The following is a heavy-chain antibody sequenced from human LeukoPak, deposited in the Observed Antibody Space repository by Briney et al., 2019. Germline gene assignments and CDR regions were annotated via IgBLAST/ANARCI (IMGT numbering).Heavy chain of an antibody. J-gene: IGHJ5*02. Sequence: GRSLRLSCVASGFSLSNFQMYWVRQAPGKGLEWVSIISLDGSTEFYADSVKGRFTISRDTASNTMHLEMNNLRTEDTAVYYCMRDYMGWFDPWGQGTLVTVSS. CDR2: ISLDGSTE. D-gene: IGHD3-10*01. V-gene: IGHV3-30-3*01. CDR3: MRDYMGWFDP. CDR1: GFSLSNFQ.